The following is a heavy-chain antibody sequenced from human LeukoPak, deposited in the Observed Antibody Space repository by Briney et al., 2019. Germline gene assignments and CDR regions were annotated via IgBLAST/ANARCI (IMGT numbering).Heavy chain of an antibody. Sequence: GGSLRLSCAASGFTFSSYSMNWVRQAPGKGLEWVSSISSSSSYIYYADSVKGRFTISRDNAKNSLYLQMNSLRAEDTAVYYCARPVGCSGGSCPRGWFDPWGQGTLVTVSS. CDR1: GFTFSSYS. CDR2: ISSSSSYI. J-gene: IGHJ5*02. V-gene: IGHV3-21*01. D-gene: IGHD2-15*01. CDR3: ARPVGCSGGSCPRGWFDP.